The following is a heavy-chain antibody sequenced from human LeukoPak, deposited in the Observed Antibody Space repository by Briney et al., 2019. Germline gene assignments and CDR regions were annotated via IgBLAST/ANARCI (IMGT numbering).Heavy chain of an antibody. CDR3: ARDGAYGDSHTYYYYGMDV. V-gene: IGHV1-46*01. Sequence: ASVKVSCKASGYTFTSYYMHWVRQAPGQGLEWMGIINPSGGSTSYAQKFQGRVTMTRDTSTSTVYMGLSSLRSEDTAVYYCARDGAYGDSHTYYYYGMDVWGQGTTVTVSS. J-gene: IGHJ6*02. D-gene: IGHD4-17*01. CDR1: GYTFTSYY. CDR2: INPSGGST.